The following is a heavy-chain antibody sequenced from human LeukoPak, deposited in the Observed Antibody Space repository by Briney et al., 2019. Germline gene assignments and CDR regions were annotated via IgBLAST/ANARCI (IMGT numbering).Heavy chain of an antibody. CDR1: GFSLDDYA. Sequence: PGGSLRLSCAASGFSLDDYAMHWVRQAPGKGLEWVSSISWNSGSIGYADSVKGRFTISRDNAKNSLYLQMNSLRAEDTALYYCAKDINSGWYLGGCIGYWGQGTLVTVSS. D-gene: IGHD6-19*01. CDR2: ISWNSGSI. CDR3: AKDINSGWYLGGCIGY. V-gene: IGHV3-9*01. J-gene: IGHJ4*02.